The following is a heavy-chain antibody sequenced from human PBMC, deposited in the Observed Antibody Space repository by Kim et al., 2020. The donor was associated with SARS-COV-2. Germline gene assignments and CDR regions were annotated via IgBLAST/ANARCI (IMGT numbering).Heavy chain of an antibody. CDR3: ARGDFGGRGDSSGYYY. Sequence: SETLSLTCTVSGGSISSSSYYWGWIRQPPGKGLEWIGSIYYSGSTYYNPSLKSRVTISVDTSKNQFSLKLSSVTAADTAVYYCARGDFGGRGDSSGYYYWGQGTLVTVSS. CDR2: IYYSGST. V-gene: IGHV4-39*07. J-gene: IGHJ4*02. D-gene: IGHD3-22*01. CDR1: GGSISSSSYY.